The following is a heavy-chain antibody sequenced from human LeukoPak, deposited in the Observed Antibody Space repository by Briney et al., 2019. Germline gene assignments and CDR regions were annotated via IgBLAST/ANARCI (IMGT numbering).Heavy chain of an antibody. V-gene: IGHV3-48*03. CDR3: ARENGGYCSGGSCYSDNYFDY. CDR1: GFTFSSYE. J-gene: IGHJ4*02. CDR2: ISSSGSTI. Sequence: GGSLRLSCAASGFTFSSYEVNWVRQAPGKGLEWVSYISSSGSTIYYADSVKGRFAISRDNAKNSLYLQMNSLRAEDTAVYYCARENGGYCSGGSCYSDNYFDYWGQGTLVTVSS. D-gene: IGHD2-15*01.